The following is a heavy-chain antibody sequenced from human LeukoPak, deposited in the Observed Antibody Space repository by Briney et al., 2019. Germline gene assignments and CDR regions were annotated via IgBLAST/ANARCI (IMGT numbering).Heavy chain of an antibody. CDR2: IYYSGST. V-gene: IGHV4-39*07. J-gene: IGHJ1*01. CDR1: GGSISSSSYY. D-gene: IGHD3-16*01. Sequence: PSETLSLTCTVSGGSISSSSYYWGWIRQPPGKGLEWIGSIYYSGSTYYNPSLKSRVTISVDTSKNQFSLKLSSVTAADTAVYYCARTGGSYGAEYFQHWGQGTLVSVSS. CDR3: ARTGGSYGAEYFQH.